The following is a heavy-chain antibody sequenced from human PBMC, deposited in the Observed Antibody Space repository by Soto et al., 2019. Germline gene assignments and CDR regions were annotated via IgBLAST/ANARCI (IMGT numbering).Heavy chain of an antibody. D-gene: IGHD2-21*01. J-gene: IGHJ5*01. Sequence: VQLVQSGAEVKTPGASVKVSCKASGYTFATYDINCVRQAPGQGLEWMGWMNPNSGNTGYAQKFQCRLTMTRDTALSVAHMELSSLRNEDTAVYYCARSDGYNFNWLDSWGQGTLVTVSA. V-gene: IGHV1-8*01. CDR3: ARSDGYNFNWLDS. CDR1: GYTFATYD. CDR2: MNPNSGNT.